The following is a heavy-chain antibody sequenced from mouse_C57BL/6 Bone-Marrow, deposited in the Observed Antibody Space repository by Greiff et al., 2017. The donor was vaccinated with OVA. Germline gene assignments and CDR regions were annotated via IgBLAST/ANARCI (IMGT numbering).Heavy chain of an antibody. J-gene: IGHJ1*03. D-gene: IGHD2-14*01. CDR2: IYPGSGST. CDR1: GYTFTSYW. CDR3: ARLEEYDDPHWYFDV. V-gene: IGHV1-55*01. Sequence: QVQLQQSGAELVKPGASVKMSCKASGYTFTSYWITWVKQRPGQGLEWIGDIYPGSGSTNYNEKFKNKATLTVDTSSSTAYMQLSSLTSEDSAVYYCARLEEYDDPHWYFDVWGTGTTVTVSS.